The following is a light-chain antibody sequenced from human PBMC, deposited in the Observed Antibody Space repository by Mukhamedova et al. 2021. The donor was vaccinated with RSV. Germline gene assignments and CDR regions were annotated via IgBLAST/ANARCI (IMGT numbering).Light chain of an antibody. J-gene: IGKJ4*01. CDR2: AAS. Sequence: YQQKPGKAPKLLAYAASTLQSGVPSRFSASGSGSDFTLTISSLQSEDFATYYCQHYYVYPLTFGGGTRVEIK. CDR3: QHYYVYPLT. V-gene: IGKV1-8*01.